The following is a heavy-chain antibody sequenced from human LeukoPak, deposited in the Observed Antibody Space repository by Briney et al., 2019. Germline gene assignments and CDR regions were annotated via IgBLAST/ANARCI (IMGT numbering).Heavy chain of an antibody. Sequence: PSETLSLTRAVYGGSFSGYYWSWIRQPPGKGLEWIGEINHSGSTNYNPSLKSRVTISVDTSKNQFSLKLSSVTAADTAVYYCARGHRVGATRLSVWGQGTLVTVSS. V-gene: IGHV4-34*01. D-gene: IGHD1-26*01. CDR2: INHSGST. J-gene: IGHJ4*02. CDR1: GGSFSGYY. CDR3: ARGHRVGATRLSV.